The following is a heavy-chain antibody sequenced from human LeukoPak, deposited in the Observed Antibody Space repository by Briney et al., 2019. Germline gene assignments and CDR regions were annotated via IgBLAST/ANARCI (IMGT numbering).Heavy chain of an antibody. CDR1: GGTFSSYA. D-gene: IGHD3-10*01. CDR3: AREGSGLLLNYFDY. CDR2: INPSGGST. Sequence: ASVKVSCKASGGTFSSYAISWVRQAPGQGLEWMGIINPSGGSTSYAQKFQGRVTMTRDTSTSTVYMELSSLRSEDTAVYYCAREGSGLLLNYFDYWGQGTLVTVSS. V-gene: IGHV1-46*01. J-gene: IGHJ4*02.